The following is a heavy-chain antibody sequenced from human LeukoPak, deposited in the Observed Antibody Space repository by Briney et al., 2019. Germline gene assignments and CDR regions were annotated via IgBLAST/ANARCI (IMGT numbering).Heavy chain of an antibody. Sequence: AWGSLRLSCAASGFTFDDYGMSWVRQAPGKGLEWVSGINWNGGSTGYADSVKGRFTISRDNAKNSPYLQMNSLRAEDTALYYCARAWTTVTTYAFDIWGQGTMVTVSS. J-gene: IGHJ3*02. CDR1: GFTFDDYG. CDR3: ARAWTTVTTYAFDI. V-gene: IGHV3-20*04. D-gene: IGHD4-17*01. CDR2: INWNGGST.